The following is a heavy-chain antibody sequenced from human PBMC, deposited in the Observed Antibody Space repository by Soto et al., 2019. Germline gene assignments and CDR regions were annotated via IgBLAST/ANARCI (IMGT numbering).Heavy chain of an antibody. CDR2: ISSSSSYI. CDR3: ATSFEYSSSSQRSPFDY. Sequence: EVQLVESGGGLVKPGGSLRLSCAASGFTFSSYSMNWVRQAPGKGLEWVSSISSSSSYIYYADSVKGRFTISRDNAKNSLYLQMNSLRAEDTAVYYCATSFEYSSSSQRSPFDYWGQGTLVTVSS. CDR1: GFTFSSYS. V-gene: IGHV3-21*01. J-gene: IGHJ4*02. D-gene: IGHD6-6*01.